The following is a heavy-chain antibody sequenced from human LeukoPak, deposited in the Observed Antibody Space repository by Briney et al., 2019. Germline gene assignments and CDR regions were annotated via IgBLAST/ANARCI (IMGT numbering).Heavy chain of an antibody. CDR3: ARGPGDFLDY. CDR1: GGSISSYY. CDR2: IYYSGST. D-gene: IGHD2-21*02. J-gene: IGHJ4*02. Sequence: SETLSLTCTVSGGSISSYYWSWIRQPPGKGLEWIGYIYYSGSTNYNPSLKSRVTISVDTSKNQFSLKLSSVTAADTAVYYCARGPGDFLDYWGQGTLVTVSS. V-gene: IGHV4-59*12.